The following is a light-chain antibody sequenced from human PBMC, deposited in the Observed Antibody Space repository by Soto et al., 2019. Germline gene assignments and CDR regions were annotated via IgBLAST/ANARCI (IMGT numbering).Light chain of an antibody. CDR1: QSVGSSY. CDR3: QHYGGSGALA. J-gene: IGKJ4*01. Sequence: EIVLTQSPGTLSLSPGERATLSCRAIQSVGSSYLAWYLQKPGQAPRLLIYGASGRAVGIPDRFSGSGSGTDFTLTISRLEPEDFAVYYCQHYGGSGALAFGGGTKVDIK. V-gene: IGKV3-20*01. CDR2: GAS.